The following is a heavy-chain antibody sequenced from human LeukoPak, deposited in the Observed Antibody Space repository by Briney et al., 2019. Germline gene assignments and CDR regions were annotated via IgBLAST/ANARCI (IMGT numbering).Heavy chain of an antibody. D-gene: IGHD2-2*01. CDR1: GYTFTDSY. Sequence: ASVKVSCKASGYTFTDSYIHWVRQAPGQGLEWMEWINPETFKIEYAQRFQGRVTMTRDTSISTAYMELSRLRSEDTAVYYCATAHGGIVVVPAAIWFDPWGQGTLVTVSS. CDR3: ATAHGGIVVVPAAIWFDP. V-gene: IGHV1-2*02. J-gene: IGHJ5*02. CDR2: INPETFKI.